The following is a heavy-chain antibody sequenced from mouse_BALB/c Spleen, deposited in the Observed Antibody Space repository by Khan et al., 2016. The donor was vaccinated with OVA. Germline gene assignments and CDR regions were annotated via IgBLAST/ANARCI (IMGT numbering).Heavy chain of an antibody. D-gene: IGHD4-1*01. Sequence: VRLQQSGPELVEPGASVKMSCKASGYTFTNYVIHWVKQKPGQGLEWIGYINPDNAGTRYNEKFKGKATLTSDISSNSAYMELLSLTSEDSAVYYCAREASSWDFSFPYWGQGTLVTVSA. CDR2: INPDNAGT. CDR3: AREASSWDFSFPY. CDR1: GYTFTNYV. V-gene: IGHV1S136*01. J-gene: IGHJ3*01.